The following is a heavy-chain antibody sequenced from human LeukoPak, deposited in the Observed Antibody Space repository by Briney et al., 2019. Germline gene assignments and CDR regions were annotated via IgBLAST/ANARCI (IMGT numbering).Heavy chain of an antibody. J-gene: IGHJ1*01. Sequence: GGSLSLSCIASGFTFSSYAMSWVRQAPGKGLKGVPFIRYDGSNKYYADSVKGRFTISRDNAKNSLYLQMNSLRAEDTAVYFCARVITVYDDYEEVAESFQHWGQGTLVTVSS. CDR2: IRYDGSNK. CDR3: ARVITVYDDYEEVAESFQH. D-gene: IGHD4-17*01. CDR1: GFTFSSYA. V-gene: IGHV3-30*02.